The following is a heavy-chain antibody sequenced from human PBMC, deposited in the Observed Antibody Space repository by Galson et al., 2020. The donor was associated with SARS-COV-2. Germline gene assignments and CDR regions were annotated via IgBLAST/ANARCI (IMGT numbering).Heavy chain of an antibody. V-gene: IGHV3-30*18. Sequence: GGSLRLSCAASGVTFSNYGMHWVRQAPGKGLEWVALISYDGSNKYYADSVKGRFTISRDNSKNTLYVQMNSLRAEDTAVYYCAKDIYSGYGDYYYHGMDVWGQGTTVTVSS. CDR3: AKDIYSGYGDYYYHGMDV. D-gene: IGHD5-12*01. CDR1: GVTFSNYG. J-gene: IGHJ6*02. CDR2: ISYDGSNK.